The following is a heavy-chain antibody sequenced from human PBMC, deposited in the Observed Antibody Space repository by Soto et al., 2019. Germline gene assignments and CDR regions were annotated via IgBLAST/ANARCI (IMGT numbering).Heavy chain of an antibody. D-gene: IGHD6-19*01. CDR3: VNSSGWHLDFVY. J-gene: IGHJ4*02. CDR1: GGSISSYY. CDR2: IYYSGST. V-gene: IGHV4-59*01. Sequence: PSETLSLTCTVSGGSISSYYWSWIRQPPGKGLEWIGYIYYSGSTNYNPSLKSRVTISVDTSKNQFSLKLSSVTAADTAVYYCVNSSGWHLDFVYWGQGTLVTVSS.